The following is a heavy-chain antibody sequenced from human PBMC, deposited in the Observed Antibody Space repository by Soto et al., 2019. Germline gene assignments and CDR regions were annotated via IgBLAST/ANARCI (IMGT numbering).Heavy chain of an antibody. J-gene: IGHJ4*02. Sequence: GGSLRLSCAASGFTFSNAWMSWVRQAPGKGLEWVGRIKSKTDGGTTDYAAPVKGRFTISRDDSKNTLYLQMNSLKTEDTAVYYCTTTLDIVVVPADNTLDYWGQGTLVTVSS. CDR2: IKSKTDGGTT. D-gene: IGHD2-2*01. CDR3: TTTLDIVVVPADNTLDY. V-gene: IGHV3-15*01. CDR1: GFTFSNAW.